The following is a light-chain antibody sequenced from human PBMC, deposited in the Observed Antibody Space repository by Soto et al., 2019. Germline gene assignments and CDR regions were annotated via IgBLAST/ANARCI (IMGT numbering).Light chain of an antibody. J-gene: IGLJ2*01. Sequence: QSVLTQPASVSGSPGQSITISCTGTSSDIGGYSYVSWYQQHPGKAPKLMIYEVSNRPSGVSNRFSGSKSGNTASLTISGLQADDEADYYCTSYTSSSTLVVFGGGTKVTVL. V-gene: IGLV2-14*01. CDR1: SSDIGGYSY. CDR3: TSYTSSSTLVV. CDR2: EVS.